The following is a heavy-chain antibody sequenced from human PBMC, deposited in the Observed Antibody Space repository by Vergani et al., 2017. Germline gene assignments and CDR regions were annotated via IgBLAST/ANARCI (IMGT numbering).Heavy chain of an antibody. CDR3: AKDLSEDXCHGYYTPGGIDY. CDR1: GFTFDDYA. V-gene: IGHV3-43D*03. Sequence: EVQLVESGGVVVQPGESLRLSCAASGFTFDDYAMHWVRQAPGKGLEWVSLISWDGGGTFYADSVKGRFTISRDNSKKSLYLQMNSLRTEDTALYYCAKDLSEDXCHGYYTPGGIDYWGQGSLVTVSS. J-gene: IGHJ4*02. CDR2: ISWDGGGT. D-gene: IGHD1-26*01.